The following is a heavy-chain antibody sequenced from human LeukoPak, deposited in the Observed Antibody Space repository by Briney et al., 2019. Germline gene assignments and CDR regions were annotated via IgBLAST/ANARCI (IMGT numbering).Heavy chain of an antibody. Sequence: GGSLRLSCAASGFTFSDYYMSWIRQAPGKGLEWVANIKHDGSDGFYVDSAKGRFTISRDNSENSLYLQMHSLRVEDTAMYFCARDRRPTIYGGLDSWGQGTVVTVSS. CDR1: GFTFSDYY. CDR2: IKHDGSDG. D-gene: IGHD4-17*01. CDR3: ARDRRPTIYGGLDS. V-gene: IGHV3-7*01. J-gene: IGHJ4*02.